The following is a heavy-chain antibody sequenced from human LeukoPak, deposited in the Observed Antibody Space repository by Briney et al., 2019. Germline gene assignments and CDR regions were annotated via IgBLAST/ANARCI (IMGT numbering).Heavy chain of an antibody. CDR3: ARGEFGYCSSTSCYSLYYYYGMDV. CDR2: IYSGGST. Sequence: GGSLRLSCAASGFTVSSNYMSWVRQAPGKGLEWVSVIYSGGSTYYADSVKGRFTISRDNSKNTLYLQMNSLRAEDTAVYYCARGEFGYCSSTSCYSLYYYYGMDVWGQGTTVTVSS. V-gene: IGHV3-53*01. D-gene: IGHD2-2*01. CDR1: GFTVSSNY. J-gene: IGHJ6*02.